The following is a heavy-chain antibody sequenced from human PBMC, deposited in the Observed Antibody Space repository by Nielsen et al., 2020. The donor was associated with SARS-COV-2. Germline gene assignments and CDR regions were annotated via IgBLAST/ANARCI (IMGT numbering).Heavy chain of an antibody. V-gene: IGHV4-59*13. CDR1: GGSIRSYY. CDR2: IYYSGST. CDR3: ARGLSPSGFDP. J-gene: IGHJ5*02. D-gene: IGHD3-10*01. Sequence: SETLSLTCTVSGGSIRSYYWSWIRQPPGKGLEWIGYIYYSGSTNYNPSLKSRVTISVDTPKNQFSLKLSSVTAADTAVYYCARGLSPSGFDPWGQGTLVTVSS.